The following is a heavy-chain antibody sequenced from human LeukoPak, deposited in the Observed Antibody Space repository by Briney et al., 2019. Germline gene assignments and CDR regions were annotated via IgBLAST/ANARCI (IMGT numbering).Heavy chain of an antibody. CDR3: ARVSRASDSSSWLVWAFDI. CDR1: GGSISSYY. Sequence: SETLSLTCTVSGGSISSYYWSWIRQPPGKGLEWIGYIYYSGSTNYNPSLKSRVTISVDTSKNQFSLKLSSVTAADTAVYYCARVSRASDSSSWLVWAFDIWGQGTMVTASS. CDR2: IYYSGST. D-gene: IGHD6-13*01. J-gene: IGHJ3*02. V-gene: IGHV4-59*01.